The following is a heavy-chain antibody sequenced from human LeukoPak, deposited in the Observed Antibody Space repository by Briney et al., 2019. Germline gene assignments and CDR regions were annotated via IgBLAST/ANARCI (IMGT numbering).Heavy chain of an antibody. CDR2: ISWNSGSI. V-gene: IGHV3-9*01. Sequence: PGGSLRLSCAASGFTFDDYAMHWVRQAPGKGLEWVSGISWNSGSIGYADSVKGRFTISRDNAKNSLYLQMNSLRAEDTTLYYCAKEFSIDYGLGGSPFDYWGQGTLVTVSS. D-gene: IGHD4-17*01. CDR3: AKEFSIDYGLGGSPFDY. CDR1: GFTFDDYA. J-gene: IGHJ4*02.